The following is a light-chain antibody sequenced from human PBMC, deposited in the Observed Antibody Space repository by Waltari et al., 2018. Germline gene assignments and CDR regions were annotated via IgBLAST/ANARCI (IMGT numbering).Light chain of an antibody. Sequence: CYQQHPGQAPKLMIYEVSRRPSGVSYRFSGSKSGNTASLTISGLQAEDEANYFCSSSTSSSTVLFGGGTKLTAL. V-gene: IGLV2-14*03. J-gene: IGLJ2*01. CDR3: SSSTSSSTVL. CDR2: EVS.